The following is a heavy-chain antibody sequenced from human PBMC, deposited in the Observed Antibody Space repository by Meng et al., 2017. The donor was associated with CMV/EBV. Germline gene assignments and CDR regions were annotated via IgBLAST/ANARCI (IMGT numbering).Heavy chain of an antibody. J-gene: IGHJ4*02. D-gene: IGHD1-26*01. CDR3: ARALSGELLDY. CDR1: GGSFSGYY. CDR2: IHYRGST. Sequence: GSLRLSCAVYGGSFSGYYWSWIRQPPGKGLEWIGTIHYRGSTSYNPSLKSRLTASVDTSKNQFSLKLSSVTAADTAVYYCARALSGELLDYWGQGTLVTVSS. V-gene: IGHV4-34*01.